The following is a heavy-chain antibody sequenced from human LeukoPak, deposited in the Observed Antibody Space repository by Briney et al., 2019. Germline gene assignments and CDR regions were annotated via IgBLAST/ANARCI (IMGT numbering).Heavy chain of an antibody. Sequence: PGGSLRLSCAASGFTFSSYGMHWVRQAPGKGLEWVAFIRYDGSNKYYADSVKGRFTISRDNSKNTLYLQMNSLRAEDTAVYSCAKSRHCNSTSCYIVDAFDIWGQGTMVTVSS. V-gene: IGHV3-30*02. D-gene: IGHD2-2*02. CDR1: GFTFSSYG. CDR2: IRYDGSNK. J-gene: IGHJ3*02. CDR3: AKSRHCNSTSCYIVDAFDI.